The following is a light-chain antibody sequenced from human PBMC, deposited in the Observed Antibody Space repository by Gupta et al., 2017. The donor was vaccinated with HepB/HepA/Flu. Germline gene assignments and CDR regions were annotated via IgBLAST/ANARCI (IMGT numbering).Light chain of an antibody. V-gene: IGKV2D-29*01. CDR3: MQSIHLRS. CDR1: QSLLHREGRTV. J-gene: IGKJ2*04. CDR2: EVS. Sequence: VITQTPLSLSVTPGQPASITCKSSQSLLHREGRTVLYWYRQKPGQPPQLLIYEVSNRVSGVPDRFSGSGAGTDFTLRIRRVETEDVGVYYSMQSIHLRSFGQGTKLEIK.